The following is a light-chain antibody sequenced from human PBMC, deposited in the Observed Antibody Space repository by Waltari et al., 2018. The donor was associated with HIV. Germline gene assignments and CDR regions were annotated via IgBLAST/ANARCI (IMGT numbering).Light chain of an antibody. CDR3: AAWDDSLNGM. CDR1: SSNIGSNI. J-gene: IGLJ3*02. Sequence: QSVPTQPPSVSGTPGQNVTISCSGSSSNIGSNIVNWYQQLPGAAPKLLIYTNEQRPSGVPDRFSGSKSGTTASLAISGLQSADEADYYCAAWDDSLNGMFGGGTKLTVL. V-gene: IGLV1-44*01. CDR2: TNE.